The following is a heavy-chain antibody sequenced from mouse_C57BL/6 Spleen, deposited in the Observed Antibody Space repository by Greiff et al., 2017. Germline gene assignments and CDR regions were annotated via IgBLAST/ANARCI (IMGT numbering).Heavy chain of an antibody. J-gene: IGHJ4*01. D-gene: IGHD2-4*01. CDR2: ISSGSSTI. CDR1: GFTFSDYG. CDR3: ARIYDYDGYYAMDY. V-gene: IGHV5-17*01. Sequence: EVQRVESGGGLVKPGGSLKLSCAASGFTFSDYGIHWVRQAPEKGLEWVAYISSGSSTIYYADTVKGRFTISRDNAKNTLFLQMTSLRSEDTAMYYCARIYDYDGYYAMDYWGQGTSVTVSS.